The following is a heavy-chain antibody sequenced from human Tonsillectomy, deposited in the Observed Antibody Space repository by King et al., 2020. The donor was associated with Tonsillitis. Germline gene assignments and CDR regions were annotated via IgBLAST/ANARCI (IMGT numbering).Heavy chain of an antibody. Sequence: VQLVESGGGLVQPGGSLRLSCAASGFTFSSYAMSWVRQAPGKGLEWVSVIYSGGSSTYYADSVKGRFTISRDNSKNTLYLRMNSLRAEDTAVYYCAKDVGSNTVTTWDYWGQGTLVTVSS. V-gene: IGHV3-23*03. D-gene: IGHD4-17*01. CDR3: AKDVGSNTVTTWDY. CDR1: GFTFSSYA. CDR2: IYSGGSST. J-gene: IGHJ4*02.